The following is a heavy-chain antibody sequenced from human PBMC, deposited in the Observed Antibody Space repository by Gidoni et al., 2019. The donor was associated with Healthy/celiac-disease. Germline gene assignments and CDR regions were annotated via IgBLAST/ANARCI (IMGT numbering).Heavy chain of an antibody. J-gene: IGHJ5*02. Sequence: EVQLVQSGAEVKKPGESLRNSCKGSGYSFTSYWISWVRQMPGKGLEWMGRIDPSDSYTNYSPSFQGHVTISADKSIGTAYLQWSSLKASDTAMYYCARAQVGGKSAAISWFDPWGQGTLVTVSS. CDR3: ARAQVGGKSAAISWFDP. CDR2: IDPSDSYT. CDR1: GYSFTSYW. V-gene: IGHV5-10-1*03. D-gene: IGHD2-2*02.